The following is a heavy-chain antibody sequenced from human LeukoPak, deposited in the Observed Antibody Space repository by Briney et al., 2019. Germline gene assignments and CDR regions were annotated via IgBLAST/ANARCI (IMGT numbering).Heavy chain of an antibody. CDR1: GGSFSGYY. Sequence: SETLSLTCAVYGGSFSGYYWSWIRQPPGKGLEWIGEINHSGSTNYNPSLKGRVTISVDTSKNQFSLKLSSVTAADTAVYYCARGYYDFWSGYYLIGWFDPWGQGTLVTVSS. J-gene: IGHJ5*02. CDR3: ARGYYDFWSGYYLIGWFDP. V-gene: IGHV4-34*01. D-gene: IGHD3-3*01. CDR2: INHSGST.